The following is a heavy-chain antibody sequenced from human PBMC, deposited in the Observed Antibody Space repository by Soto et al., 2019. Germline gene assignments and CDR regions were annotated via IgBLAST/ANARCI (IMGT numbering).Heavy chain of an antibody. CDR3: ARRYGGNFDY. J-gene: IGHJ4*02. CDR1: DSISTYY. V-gene: IGHV4-59*01. CDR2: IYYLGRT. D-gene: IGHD3-16*01. Sequence: SETLSLTCTVDSISTYYWNRIRQTPGKGLEWIGYIYYLGRTNYNRSLKSRVTISIDMSKNQFSLRLSSVTAADTAVYYCARRYGGNFDYWGQGTLVTVSS.